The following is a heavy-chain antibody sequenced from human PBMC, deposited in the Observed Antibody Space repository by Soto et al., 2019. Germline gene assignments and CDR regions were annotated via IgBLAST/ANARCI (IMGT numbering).Heavy chain of an antibody. D-gene: IGHD6-19*01. Sequence: GASVNVSCKSSGYTFTGYYMHWVRQAPGQGLECMGWINPNSGGTNYAQKFQGWVTMTRDTSISTAYMELSRLRSDDTAVYYCARDHAAQWLVPAVYYGMDVWGQGTTVTVSS. J-gene: IGHJ6*02. CDR3: ARDHAAQWLVPAVYYGMDV. V-gene: IGHV1-2*04. CDR1: GYTFTGYY. CDR2: INPNSGGT.